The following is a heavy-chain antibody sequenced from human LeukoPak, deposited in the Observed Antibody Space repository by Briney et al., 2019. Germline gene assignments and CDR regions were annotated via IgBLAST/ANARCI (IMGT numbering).Heavy chain of an antibody. V-gene: IGHV3-74*01. D-gene: IGHD6-19*01. J-gene: IGHJ4*02. CDR1: GFTFSNYW. CDR3: ARTPWLHLDY. Sequence: GGSLRLSCAACGFTFSNYWMHWVRQGPGKGLVWVSRINSDGSRTNYADSVKGRFTISRDNAKNTLYLQMNSLRAEDTAVYYCARTPWLHLDYWGQGTLVSVSS. CDR2: INSDGSRT.